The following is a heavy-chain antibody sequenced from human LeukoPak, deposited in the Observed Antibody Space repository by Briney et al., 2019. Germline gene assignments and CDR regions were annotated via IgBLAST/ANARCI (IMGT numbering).Heavy chain of an antibody. V-gene: IGHV3-23*01. D-gene: IGHD6-13*01. CDR1: GFTFSNYA. J-gene: IGHJ4*02. Sequence: GGSLRLSCAVSGFTFSNYAMSWVRQAPGTGLEWVSTISGSGVGTYYADSVKGRFTISRDNSKNTLYLQVNSLRAEDTAVYYCAKDRSIAAAANYFDYWGQGTLVTVSS. CDR3: AKDRSIAAAANYFDY. CDR2: ISGSGVGT.